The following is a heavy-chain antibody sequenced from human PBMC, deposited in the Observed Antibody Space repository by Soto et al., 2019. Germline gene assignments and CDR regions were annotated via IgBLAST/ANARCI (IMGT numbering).Heavy chain of an antibody. Sequence: SETLPLPCIFSGGSISSGGNNWSWTPHNQGKGLAWIEYIYYSGSTYYNPSLKSRGTISVDTSKNQCSLKLSSVTAADTAVYYCAREPNVRSGVADLGGMDGWGQGXTVTVYS. CDR2: IYYSGST. V-gene: IGHV4-31*03. CDR3: AREPNVRSGVADLGGMDG. D-gene: IGHD3-10*01. CDR1: GGSISSGGNN. J-gene: IGHJ6*02.